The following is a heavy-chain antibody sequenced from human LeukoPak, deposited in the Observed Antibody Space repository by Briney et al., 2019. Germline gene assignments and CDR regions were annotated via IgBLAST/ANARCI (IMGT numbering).Heavy chain of an antibody. J-gene: IGHJ4*02. CDR2: INHSGST. Sequence: SETLSLTCAVYGGSFSGYYWSWIRRPPGKGLEWIGEINHSGSTNYNPSLKSRVTISVDTSKNQFSLKLSSVTAADTAVYYCAKDRGGYSYGGSDYWGQGTLVTVSS. D-gene: IGHD5-18*01. CDR1: GGSFSGYY. V-gene: IGHV4-34*01. CDR3: AKDRGGYSYGGSDY.